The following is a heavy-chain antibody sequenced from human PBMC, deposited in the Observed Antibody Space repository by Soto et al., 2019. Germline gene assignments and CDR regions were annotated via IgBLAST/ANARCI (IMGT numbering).Heavy chain of an antibody. V-gene: IGHV4-59*01. CDR3: ARDDFHYYGMDV. CDR1: GGSISSYY. J-gene: IGHJ6*02. Sequence: PSETLSLTCTVSGGSISSYYWSWTRQPPGKGLEWIGYIYYSGSTNYNPSLKSRVTISVDTSKNQFSLKLSSVTAADTAVYYCARDDFHYYGMDVWGQGTTVTVSS. CDR2: IYYSGST.